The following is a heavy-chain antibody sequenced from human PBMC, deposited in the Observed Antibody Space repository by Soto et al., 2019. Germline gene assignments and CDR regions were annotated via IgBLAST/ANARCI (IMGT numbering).Heavy chain of an antibody. CDR2: IYHSGST. D-gene: IGHD4-17*01. V-gene: IGHV4-38-2*01. CDR1: GYSISSGYY. Sequence: QVQLQESGPGLVKPSETLSLTCAVSGYSISSGYYWGWIRQPPGKGLEWIGSIYHSGSTYYNPSLKSRVTISVDTSKNQFSLKLSSVTAADTAVYYCARYTVVHGYGMDVWGQGTTVTVSS. J-gene: IGHJ6*02. CDR3: ARYTVVHGYGMDV.